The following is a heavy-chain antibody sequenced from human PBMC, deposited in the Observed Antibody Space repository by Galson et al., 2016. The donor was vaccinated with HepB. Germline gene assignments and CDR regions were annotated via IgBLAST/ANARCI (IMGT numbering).Heavy chain of an antibody. CDR2: ISAGNGNT. J-gene: IGHJ4*02. V-gene: IGHV1-3*01. CDR3: ARVNRGGGLVDALWY. Sequence: SVKVSCKASGYTFTSYALHWVRQAPGQSLEWMGWISAGNGNTKYSHNFQGRVTITRDTSATIAYMELSSLRSEDTAVYYCARVNRGGGLVDALWYWGQGTLVTVSS. D-gene: IGHD2-8*01. CDR1: GYTFTSYA.